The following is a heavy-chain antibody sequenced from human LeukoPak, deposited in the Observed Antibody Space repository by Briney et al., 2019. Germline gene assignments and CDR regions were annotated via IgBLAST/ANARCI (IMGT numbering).Heavy chain of an antibody. CDR3: AKLTYYYDSSGYSSSFSDY. Sequence: GGSLRLSCAASGFTFSSYAMSWVRQAPGNGLEWVSPISGSGGSTYYADSVKGRFTISRDNSKNTLYLQMNSLRAEDTAVYYCAKLTYYYDSSGYSSSFSDYWGQGTLVTVSS. V-gene: IGHV3-23*01. J-gene: IGHJ4*02. CDR1: GFTFSSYA. D-gene: IGHD3-22*01. CDR2: ISGSGGST.